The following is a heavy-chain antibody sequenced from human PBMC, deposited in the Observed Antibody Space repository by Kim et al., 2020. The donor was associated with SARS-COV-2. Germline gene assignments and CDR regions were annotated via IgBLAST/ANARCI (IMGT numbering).Heavy chain of an antibody. J-gene: IGHJ3*02. V-gene: IGHV3-33*06. D-gene: IGHD6-19*01. CDR2: IWYDGSNK. CDR3: AKVWQWLARGGDAFDI. CDR1: GFTFSSYA. Sequence: GGSLRLSCAASGFTFSSYAMHWVRQAPGKGLEWVAVIWYDGSNKYYADSVKGRFTISRDNSKNTLYLQMNSLRAEDTAVYYCAKVWQWLARGGDAFDIWGQGTMVTVSS.